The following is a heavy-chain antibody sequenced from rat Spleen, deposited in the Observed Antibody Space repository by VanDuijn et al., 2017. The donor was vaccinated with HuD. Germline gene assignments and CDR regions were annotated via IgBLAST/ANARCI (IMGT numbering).Heavy chain of an antibody. CDR3: TTWFAY. J-gene: IGHJ3*01. V-gene: IGHV5-27*01. CDR2: ISNGGGSS. Sequence: EVQLVESGGGLVQPGRSLKLSCAASGFTFSNYAMAWVRQAPTKGPEWVATISNGGGSSHYRDSVKGRFTISRDNAKSILYLQMDSLRSEDTATYYCTTWFAYWGQGTLVTVSS. CDR1: GFTFSNYA.